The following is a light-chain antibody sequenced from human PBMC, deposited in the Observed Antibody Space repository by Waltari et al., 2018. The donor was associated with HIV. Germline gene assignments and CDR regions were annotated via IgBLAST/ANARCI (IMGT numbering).Light chain of an antibody. CDR1: SFNIGRNF. Sequence: QSVLTQPPSASGTPGQRVTISCSGSSFNIGRNFVSWYQQLPGTAPKVLSFRDIQRPSGVPDRFSGSKSGASASLAISGLRSEDEADYYCAAWDDSLRGSYVFGPGTKVTVL. CDR2: RDI. V-gene: IGLV1-47*01. CDR3: AAWDDSLRGSYV. J-gene: IGLJ1*01.